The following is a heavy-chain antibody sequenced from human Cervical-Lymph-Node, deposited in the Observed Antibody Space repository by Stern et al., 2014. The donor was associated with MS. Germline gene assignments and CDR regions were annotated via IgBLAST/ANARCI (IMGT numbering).Heavy chain of an antibody. J-gene: IGHJ4*02. Sequence: QVQLQESGPGLVKPSETLSLTCTVSGGSISSSSYYWGWIRQSPGKGLEWIGRIDNSGSTYHNPSLKSRVTLSVDTSKNQVSVKLPSGTATDTAVYYCARIWTVASLEVAKILRRIDYWGQGILVTVSS. D-gene: IGHD5-12*01. CDR1: GGSISSSSYY. V-gene: IGHV4-39*01. CDR3: ARIWTVASLEVAKILRRIDY. CDR2: IDNSGST.